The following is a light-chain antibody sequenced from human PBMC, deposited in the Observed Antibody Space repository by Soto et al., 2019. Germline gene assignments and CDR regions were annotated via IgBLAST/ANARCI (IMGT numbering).Light chain of an antibody. CDR3: QQYETFSGT. CDR2: DAS. CDR1: QRVNNY. Sequence: DVQMTQSPPSLSASVGDSVTITCRASQRVNNYLNWYQQKPGEAPKLLIYDASSLESGVPSRFSGSGSGTEFTLTISSLQPDDFATYYCQQYETFSGTFGPGTKVDIK. V-gene: IGKV1-5*01. J-gene: IGKJ1*01.